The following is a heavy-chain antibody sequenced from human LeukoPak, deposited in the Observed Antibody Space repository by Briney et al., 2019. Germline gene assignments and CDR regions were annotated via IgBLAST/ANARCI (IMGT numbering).Heavy chain of an antibody. CDR2: IYYSGST. V-gene: IGHV4-31*03. D-gene: IGHD7-27*01. CDR1: GGSISSGGYC. Sequence: SETLSLTCTVSGGSISSGGYCWNWIRQHPGKGLEWIEYIYYSGSTYYNPSLKSRVTISVDTSKNQFSLKLSSVTAADTAVYYCARGDLWGYLDYWGQGTLVTVSS. CDR3: ARGDLWGYLDY. J-gene: IGHJ4*02.